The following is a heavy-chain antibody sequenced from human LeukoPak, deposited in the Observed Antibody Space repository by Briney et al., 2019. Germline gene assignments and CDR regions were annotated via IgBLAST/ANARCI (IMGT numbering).Heavy chain of an antibody. CDR3: ARASGGSRRDYYYGMDV. D-gene: IGHD2-15*01. V-gene: IGHV1-18*04. J-gene: IGHJ6*01. CDR2: ISPYNGNT. CDR1: GYTFTSYG. Sequence: ASVKVSCKAPGYTFTSYGISWVRQAPGQGLEWMGWISPYNGNTNYAQKLQGRVTMTTDTSTSTAYMELRSLRSDDTAVYYCARASGGSRRDYYYGMDVWGKGTTVTVSS.